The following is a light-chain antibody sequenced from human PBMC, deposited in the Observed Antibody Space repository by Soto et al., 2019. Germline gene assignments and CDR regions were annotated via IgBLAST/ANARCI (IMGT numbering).Light chain of an antibody. CDR2: AAS. Sequence: DIQMTQSPSSLSASVGDRVTITCQASQGISNYLAWYQQKPGKVPKLLIYAASTLQSGVPSRFSGSGSGTDFTLTISSLQPEDVATYYCQKYNSAPQPFGPGTKVDIK. CDR1: QGISNY. J-gene: IGKJ3*01. CDR3: QKYNSAPQP. V-gene: IGKV1-27*01.